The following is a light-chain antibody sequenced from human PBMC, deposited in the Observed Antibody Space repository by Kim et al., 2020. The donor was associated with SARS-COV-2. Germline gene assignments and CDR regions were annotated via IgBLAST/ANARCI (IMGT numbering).Light chain of an antibody. CDR1: QSLVYSDGNTY. V-gene: IGKV2-30*01. CDR2: KVS. Sequence: DVVMTQSPLSLPVTLGQPASISCRSSQSLVYSDGNTYLNWFKQSPGQSPRSLIYKVSNRGTGVPDRFSGSGSGSEFTLKIRGVEGEDVVVYYCMKGTLWPPAFGGGSKVDSK. J-gene: IGKJ4*01. CDR3: MKGTLWPPA.